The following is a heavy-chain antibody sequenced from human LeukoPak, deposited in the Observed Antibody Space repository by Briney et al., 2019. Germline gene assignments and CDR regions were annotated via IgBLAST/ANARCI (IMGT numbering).Heavy chain of an antibody. J-gene: IGHJ4*02. D-gene: IGHD3-10*01. V-gene: IGHV3-15*01. CDR2: IKSKTDGGTT. CDR3: TTVGFGEHLDY. CDR1: GFTFSNAW. Sequence: PGRSLRLSCAASGFTFSNAWMTWVPQAPGKGPEWVGRIKSKTDGGTTDYAAPVQGRFTISRDDSKNTLYLQMNSLKTEDTAVYYCTTVGFGEHLDYWGQGTLVTVSS.